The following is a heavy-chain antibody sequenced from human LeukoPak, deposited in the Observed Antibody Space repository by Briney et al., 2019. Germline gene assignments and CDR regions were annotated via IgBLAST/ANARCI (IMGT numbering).Heavy chain of an antibody. V-gene: IGHV3-66*02. J-gene: IGHJ4*02. CDR2: IYTGGST. Sequence: GGSLRLSCAASGFTVSSNYMSWVRQAPGKGLKWVSVIYTGGSTYYADSVKGRFTISRDNSKNTLYLQMNSLRAEDTAVYYCAREDRYSSGSFDYWGQGTLVTVSS. D-gene: IGHD6-19*01. CDR3: AREDRYSSGSFDY. CDR1: GFTVSSNY.